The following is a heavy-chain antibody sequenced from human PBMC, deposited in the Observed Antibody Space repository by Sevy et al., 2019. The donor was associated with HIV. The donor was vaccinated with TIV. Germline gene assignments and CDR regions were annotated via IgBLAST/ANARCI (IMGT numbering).Heavy chain of an antibody. Sequence: GGSLRLSCAASGFTFDDYAMHWVRQAPGKGLEWVSLISWDGGSTYYADSVKGRFTISRDNSKNSLYLQMNSLRAEDTALYYCAKEVQSSYYYDSSGYSGGFDYWGQGTLVTVSS. D-gene: IGHD3-22*01. V-gene: IGHV3-43D*03. CDR1: GFTFDDYA. CDR2: ISWDGGST. CDR3: AKEVQSSYYYDSSGYSGGFDY. J-gene: IGHJ4*02.